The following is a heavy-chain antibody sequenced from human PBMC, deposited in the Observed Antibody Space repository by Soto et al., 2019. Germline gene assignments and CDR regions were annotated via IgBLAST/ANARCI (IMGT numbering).Heavy chain of an antibody. V-gene: IGHV4-61*01. Sequence: SQPLSLTCSVSNGYISSRCSYCDWKRQNPGKGLEWIGYIYYSGSTNYNPSLKSRVTISVDTSKNQFSLKLSSVTAADTAVYYCARDVRYSYGYTYYYYYMDVWGKGTTVTVSS. CDR1: NGYISSRCSY. CDR3: ARDVRYSYGYTYYYYYMDV. J-gene: IGHJ6*03. CDR2: IYYSGST. D-gene: IGHD5-18*01.